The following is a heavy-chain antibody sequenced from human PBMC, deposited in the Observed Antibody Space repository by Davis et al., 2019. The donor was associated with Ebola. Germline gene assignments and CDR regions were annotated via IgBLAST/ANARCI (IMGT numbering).Heavy chain of an antibody. Sequence: GESLKISCAASGFTFSSYSMNWVRQAPGKGLEWVSYISSSSSTIYYADSVKGRFTISRDNAKNSLYLQMNSLRDEDTAVYYCARGNGDTLGDIYYYYGMDVWGQGTTVTVSS. CDR2: ISSSSSTI. V-gene: IGHV3-48*02. J-gene: IGHJ6*02. CDR3: ARGNGDTLGDIYYYYGMDV. CDR1: GFTFSSYS. D-gene: IGHD2-15*01.